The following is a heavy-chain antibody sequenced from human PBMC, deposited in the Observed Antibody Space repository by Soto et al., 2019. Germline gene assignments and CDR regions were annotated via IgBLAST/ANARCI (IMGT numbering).Heavy chain of an antibody. CDR2: INAGNGNT. Sequence: GASVKVSCKASGYTFTSYAMHWVRQAPGQRLEWMGWINAGNGNTKYSQKFQGRVTITRDTSASTAYMELSSLRSEDTAVYYCALLRGATPNFYYYGMDVWGQGTTVTVSS. D-gene: IGHD1-26*01. CDR3: ALLRGATPNFYYYGMDV. V-gene: IGHV1-3*01. CDR1: GYTFTSYA. J-gene: IGHJ6*02.